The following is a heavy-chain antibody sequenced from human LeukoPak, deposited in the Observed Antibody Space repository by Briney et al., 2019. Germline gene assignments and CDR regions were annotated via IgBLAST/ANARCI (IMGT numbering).Heavy chain of an antibody. CDR1: GGSISSYY. J-gene: IGHJ6*02. Sequence: SETLSLTCTGSGGSISSYYWSWIRQPPGKGLEWIGYIYYSGSTNYNPSLKSRVTISVDTSKNQFSLKLSSVTAADTAVYYCAVSGPRYCSSGSCYSTGDYYGMDVWGQGTTVTVSS. CDR2: IYYSGST. D-gene: IGHD2-15*01. CDR3: AVSGPRYCSSGSCYSTGDYYGMDV. V-gene: IGHV4-59*01.